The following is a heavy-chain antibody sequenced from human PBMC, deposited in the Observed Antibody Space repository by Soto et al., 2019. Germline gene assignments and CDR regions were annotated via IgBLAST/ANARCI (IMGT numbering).Heavy chain of an antibody. D-gene: IGHD2-15*01. V-gene: IGHV5-51*01. Sequence: PGESLKISCKGSGYSFTSYWIGWVRQMPGKGLEWMGIIYPGDSDTRYSPSFQGQVTISADKSISTAYLQWSSLKASDTAMYYCARLGRMATIYSPFDYWGQGTLVTVS. CDR2: IYPGDSDT. CDR3: ARLGRMATIYSPFDY. J-gene: IGHJ4*02. CDR1: GYSFTSYW.